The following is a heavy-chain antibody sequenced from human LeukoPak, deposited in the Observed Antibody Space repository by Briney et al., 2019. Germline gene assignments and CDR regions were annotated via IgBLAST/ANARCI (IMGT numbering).Heavy chain of an antibody. J-gene: IGHJ4*02. CDR2: IKQDGSEK. D-gene: IGHD2-2*01. Sequence: GGSLRLSCAASGFTFSSYWMSWVRQAPGKGLEWVSNIKQDGSEKYYVDSVKGRFTISRDNAKNSLYLQMNSLRAEDTAVYYCARVKGVPAAYHFDYWGQGTLVTVSS. CDR3: ARVKGVPAAYHFDY. V-gene: IGHV3-7*01. CDR1: GFTFSSYW.